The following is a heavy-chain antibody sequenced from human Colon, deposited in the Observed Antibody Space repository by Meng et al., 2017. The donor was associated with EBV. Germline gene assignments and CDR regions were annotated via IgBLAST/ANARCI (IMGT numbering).Heavy chain of an antibody. Sequence: SRGGYYWSWIRQHPGKGLEWIGYIYYSGSTYYNPYLKSRVTISIGTSKNQFSLKLSSGTAADTAVYYCARGPSRWLQFSFDYWGQGTLVTVSS. CDR2: IYYSGST. CDR1: SRGGYY. D-gene: IGHD5-24*01. J-gene: IGHJ4*02. CDR3: ARGPSRWLQFSFDY. V-gene: IGHV4-31*02.